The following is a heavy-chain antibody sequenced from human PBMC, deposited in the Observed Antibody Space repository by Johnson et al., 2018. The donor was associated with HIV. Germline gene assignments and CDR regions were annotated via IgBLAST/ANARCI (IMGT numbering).Heavy chain of an antibody. V-gene: IGHV3-33*05. Sequence: QVQLVESGGGVVQPGRSLRLSCAASGFTFSSYGMHWVRQAPGKGLEWVAVISYDGSNKYYAASVKGRFTISRENSKNTLNLQMNSLRAGDTAVYYCAKDGGEQLPAAFDIWGQGTMVTVSS. CDR2: ISYDGSNK. CDR1: GFTFSSYG. J-gene: IGHJ3*02. D-gene: IGHD3-16*01. CDR3: AKDGGEQLPAAFDI.